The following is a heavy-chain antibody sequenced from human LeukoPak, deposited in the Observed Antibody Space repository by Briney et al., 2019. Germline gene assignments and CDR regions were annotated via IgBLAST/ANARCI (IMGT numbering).Heavy chain of an antibody. CDR2: IFPGDSDT. V-gene: IGHV5-51*01. CDR3: ARELPGSYGELLAFDF. J-gene: IGHJ4*02. CDR1: GYNFYNSW. Sequence: GESVKISCKGSGYNFYNSWLGWVRQRPGRGLEWMGIIFPGDSDTRYSPSFQGQVTMSVDKSINTAYLQWSSLKASDSALYYCARELPGSYGELLAFDFWGPGTLVTVSS. D-gene: IGHD1-26*01.